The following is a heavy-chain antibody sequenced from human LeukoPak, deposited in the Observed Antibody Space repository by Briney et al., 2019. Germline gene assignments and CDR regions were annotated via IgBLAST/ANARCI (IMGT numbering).Heavy chain of an antibody. D-gene: IGHD3-22*01. Sequence: GASVKVSCKASGYTFTSYGISWVRQAPGQGLEWMGWISAYNGNTNYAQKLQGRVTMTTDTSTSTAYMELRSLRSDDTAVYYCARDRTGMIVVPLHAFDIWGQGTMVTVSS. J-gene: IGHJ3*02. CDR2: ISAYNGNT. CDR1: GYTFTSYG. V-gene: IGHV1-18*01. CDR3: ARDRTGMIVVPLHAFDI.